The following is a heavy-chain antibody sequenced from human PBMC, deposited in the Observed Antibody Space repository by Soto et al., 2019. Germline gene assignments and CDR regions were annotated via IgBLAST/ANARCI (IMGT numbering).Heavy chain of an antibody. D-gene: IGHD3-16*01. Sequence: PSETLSLTCTVSGGSVSSGSYYWSWIRQPPGKGLEWIGYIYYSGSTNYNPSLKSRVTISVDTSKNQFSLRLSSVTAADTAIYYCARELRARFDPWGQGALVTVSS. CDR3: ARELRARFDP. CDR2: IYYSGST. J-gene: IGHJ5*02. V-gene: IGHV4-61*01. CDR1: GGSVSSGSYY.